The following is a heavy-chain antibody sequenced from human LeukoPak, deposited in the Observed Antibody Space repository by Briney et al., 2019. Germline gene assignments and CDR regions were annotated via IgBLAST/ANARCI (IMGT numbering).Heavy chain of an antibody. CDR3: AELGITMIGGV. D-gene: IGHD3-10*02. Sequence: GGSLRLSCEASGFTFTTYSMTWVRQAPGKGLGWVSIISSGSSAIFSADALKGRFTISRDDAKNLLYLQMNSLRAEDTAVYYCAELGITMIGGVWGKGTTVTISS. CDR2: ISSGSSAI. V-gene: IGHV3-21*01. J-gene: IGHJ6*04. CDR1: GFTFTTYS.